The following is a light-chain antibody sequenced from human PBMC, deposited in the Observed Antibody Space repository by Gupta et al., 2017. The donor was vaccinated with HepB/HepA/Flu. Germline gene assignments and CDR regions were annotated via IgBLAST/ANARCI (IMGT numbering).Light chain of an antibody. CDR2: EVS. Sequence: SALTQPPSASGSPGQSVTISCTGTSSDVGGYNYVSWYQQHPGKAPKLMIYEVSKRPSGVPHRFSGSKSGNTASLTVSGLKEEEEADYYCSAYAGSDNYVFGTGTKVTVL. V-gene: IGLV2-8*01. CDR1: SSDVGGYNY. CDR3: SAYAGSDNYV. J-gene: IGLJ1*01.